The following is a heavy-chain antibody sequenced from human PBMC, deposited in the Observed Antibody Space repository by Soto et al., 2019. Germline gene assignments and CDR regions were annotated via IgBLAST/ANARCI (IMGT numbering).Heavy chain of an antibody. D-gene: IGHD7-27*01. CDR3: ARAWGRDFDY. CDR2: ISSSRTYI. CDR1: GFTFSSYT. V-gene: IGHV3-21*01. Sequence: GGSLRLSCAASGFTFSSYTMNWVRQAPGKGLEWVSSISSSRTYIYYADSLKGRFTISRDNAKNSLYLQMNSLRAEDTAVYYCARAWGRDFDYWGQGTLVTVSS. J-gene: IGHJ4*02.